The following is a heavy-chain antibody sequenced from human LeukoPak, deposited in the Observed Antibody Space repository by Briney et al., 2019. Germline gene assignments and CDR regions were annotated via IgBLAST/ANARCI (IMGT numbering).Heavy chain of an antibody. CDR2: ISWNSGSI. D-gene: IGHD3-22*01. V-gene: IGHV3-9*03. CDR3: AKASFYDSSGFDY. CDR1: GFTFDDYA. J-gene: IGHJ4*02. Sequence: PGGSLRLSCAASGFTFDDYAMHWVRQAPGKGLEWVSGISWNSGSIGYADSVKGRFTISRDNAKNSLYLQMNSLRAEDMALYYCAKASFYDSSGFDYWGQGTLVTVSS.